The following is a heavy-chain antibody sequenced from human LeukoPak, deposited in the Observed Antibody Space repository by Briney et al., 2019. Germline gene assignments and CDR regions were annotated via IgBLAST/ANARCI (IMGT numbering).Heavy chain of an antibody. V-gene: IGHV1-2*02. Sequence: ASVKVSCKASGYTFTGYYMHWVRQAPGQGLEWMGWINPNSGGTNYAKKFQGRVTMTRDTSISTAYMELSRLRSDDTAVYYCARGRGVVNYYYYMDVWGKGTTVSVSS. D-gene: IGHD2-2*01. CDR1: GYTFTGYY. J-gene: IGHJ6*03. CDR3: ARGRGVVNYYYYMDV. CDR2: INPNSGGT.